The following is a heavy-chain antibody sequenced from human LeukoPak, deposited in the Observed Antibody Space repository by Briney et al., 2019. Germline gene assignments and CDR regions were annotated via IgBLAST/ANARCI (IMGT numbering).Heavy chain of an antibody. V-gene: IGHV3-74*01. CDR3: ARVIGYCSGGSCFNWFDP. D-gene: IGHD2-15*01. CDR1: GFTFSSYW. CDR2: INSDGSST. J-gene: IGHJ5*02. Sequence: GGSLRLSCAASGFTFSSYWMHWVRKAPGKGLVWVSRINSDGSSTSYADSVKGRFTISRDNAKNTLYLQMNSLRAEDTAVYYCARVIGYCSGGSCFNWFDPWGQGTLVTVSS.